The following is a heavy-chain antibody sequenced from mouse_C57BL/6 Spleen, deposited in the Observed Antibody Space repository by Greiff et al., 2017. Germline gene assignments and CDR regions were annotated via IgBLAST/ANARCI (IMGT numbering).Heavy chain of an antibody. V-gene: IGHV1-69*01. CDR3: ERTGTDYYAMDY. D-gene: IGHD4-1*01. CDR2: IDPSDSYT. CDR1: GYTFTSYW. Sequence: QVQLQQPGAELVMPGASVKLSCKASGYTFTSYWMHWVKQRPGQGLEWIGEIDPSDSYTNYNQKFKGKSTLTVDKSSSTAYMQLSSLTSEDSAVYYGERTGTDYYAMDYWGQGTSVTVSS. J-gene: IGHJ4*01.